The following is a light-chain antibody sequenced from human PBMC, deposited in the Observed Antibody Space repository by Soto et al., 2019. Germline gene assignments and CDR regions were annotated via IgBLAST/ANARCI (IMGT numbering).Light chain of an antibody. CDR2: DVS. CDR3: SSYTSSTTLKV. Sequence: QSALTQPASVSGSPGQSITISRTGTSSDVGGYNYVSWYQQHPGKAPKLMIYDVSNRPSGVSNRFSGSKSGNTASLTISGLQAEDEADYYCSSYTSSTTLKVFGGGTKLPVL. V-gene: IGLV2-14*03. J-gene: IGLJ2*01. CDR1: SSDVGGYNY.